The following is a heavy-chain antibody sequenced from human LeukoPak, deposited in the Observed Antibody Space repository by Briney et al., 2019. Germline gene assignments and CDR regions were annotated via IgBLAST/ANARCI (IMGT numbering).Heavy chain of an antibody. V-gene: IGHV1-58*02. CDR1: GFTFGTSA. J-gene: IGHJ6*02. CDR2: IVVGSGDT. Sequence: ASVKVSCKTSGFTFGTSAMQWVRQARGQRLEWIGWIVVGSGDTKYAQKFQERVTITRDMSTSTAYMEVSSLRSEDTAVYYCAATYCSRSTCPYWKNGMDVWGQGTTVTVSS. CDR3: AATYCSRSTCPYWKNGMDV. D-gene: IGHD2-2*01.